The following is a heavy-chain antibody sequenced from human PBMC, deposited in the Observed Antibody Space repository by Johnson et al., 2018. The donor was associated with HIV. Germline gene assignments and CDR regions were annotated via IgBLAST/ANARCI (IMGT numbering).Heavy chain of an antibody. J-gene: IGHJ3*02. CDR1: GFTFSTNA. Sequence: VQLVESGGSLLQPGGSLRLSCAASGFTFSTNAMSWVRQAPGKGLEWVSGISDSGGSTGYADSVKGRFTISRDNAKNSLYLQMNSLRAEDTALYYCARELIVGATNAFDIWGQGTMVTVSS. CDR3: ARELIVGATNAFDI. V-gene: IGHV3-20*04. CDR2: ISDSGGST. D-gene: IGHD1-26*01.